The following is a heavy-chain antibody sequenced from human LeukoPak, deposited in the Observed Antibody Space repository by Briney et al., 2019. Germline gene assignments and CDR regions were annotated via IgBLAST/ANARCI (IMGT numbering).Heavy chain of an antibody. V-gene: IGHV1-69*04. CDR3: ARSLDYGDYEDWFDP. Sequence: GASVKVSCKASGGTFSSYAISWVRQAPGQGLEWMGRIIPILGIANYAQKFQGRVTITADKSTSTAYMELSSLRSEDTAVYHCARSLDYGDYEDWFDPWGQGTLVTVSS. D-gene: IGHD4-17*01. CDR1: GGTFSSYA. J-gene: IGHJ5*02. CDR2: IIPILGIA.